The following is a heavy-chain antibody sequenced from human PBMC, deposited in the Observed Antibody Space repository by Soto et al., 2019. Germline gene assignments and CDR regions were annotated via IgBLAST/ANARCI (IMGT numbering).Heavy chain of an antibody. CDR3: ARDLGQQLFDY. Sequence: QVQLVQSGAEVKKPGASVKVSCKASGYTFTSYGISWVRQASGQGLEWMGWINAYNGNKKYAQKLQGRVTMTTDTSTSTAYIERMSLRSDDTAVYYCARDLGQQLFDYWGQGPLVTVSS. V-gene: IGHV1-18*01. CDR1: GYTFTSYG. J-gene: IGHJ4*02. D-gene: IGHD6-13*01. CDR2: INAYNGNK.